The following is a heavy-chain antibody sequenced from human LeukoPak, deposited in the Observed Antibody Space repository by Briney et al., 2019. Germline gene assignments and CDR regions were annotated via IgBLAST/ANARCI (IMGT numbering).Heavy chain of an antibody. CDR2: IVGGGDGVT. J-gene: IGHJ4*02. Sequence: GGSLRLSCTASGFIFNNYAMSWVRQAPGKGLEWVSAIVGGGDGVTFYTNSVKGRFTISRDNSKNTLYLQMNSLRAEDTAVYYCAKDPPYYDSSGYDYWGQGTLVTVSS. D-gene: IGHD3-22*01. V-gene: IGHV3-23*01. CDR3: AKDPPYYDSSGYDY. CDR1: GFIFNNYA.